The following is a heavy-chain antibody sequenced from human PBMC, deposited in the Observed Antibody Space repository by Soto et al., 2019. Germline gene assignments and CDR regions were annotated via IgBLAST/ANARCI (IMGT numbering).Heavy chain of an antibody. CDR1: GGTFNSYA. V-gene: IGHV1-69*13. D-gene: IGHD6-13*01. CDR2: IIPIFGTA. CDR3: ARGGDRIAAATDY. Sequence: SVKVSCKASGGTFNSYAISWVRQAPGQGLEWMGGIIPIFGTANYAQKFQGRVTITADESTSTAYMELSSLRSEDTAVYYCARGGDRIAAATDYWGQGTLVTVSS. J-gene: IGHJ4*02.